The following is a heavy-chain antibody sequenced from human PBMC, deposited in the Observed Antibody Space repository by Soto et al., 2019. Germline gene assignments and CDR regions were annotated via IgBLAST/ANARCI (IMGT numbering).Heavy chain of an antibody. Sequence: EVQLVESGGGLVQPGGSLRLSCATSGFTFGNYWMYWVRQAPGKGLVWVSRIHSDGNITTYADSVKGRFTISRDIAKNTLYLQMNSLRAEDTAMYYCARGRGSFYVDFWGQGTLVTVSS. D-gene: IGHD1-26*01. V-gene: IGHV3-74*01. CDR2: IHSDGNIT. CDR3: ARGRGSFYVDF. J-gene: IGHJ4*02. CDR1: GFTFGNYW.